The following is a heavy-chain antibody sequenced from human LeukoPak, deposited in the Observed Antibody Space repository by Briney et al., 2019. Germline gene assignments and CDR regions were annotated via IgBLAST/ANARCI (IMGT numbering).Heavy chain of an antibody. D-gene: IGHD3-3*01. CDR2: IYYSGST. CDR1: GGSISSGGYY. Sequence: SETLSLTCTVSGGSISSGGYYWGWIRQHPGKGLEWIGYIYYSGSTYYNPSLKSRVTISVDTSKNQFSLKLSPVTAADTAVYYCGGADLDAFDIWGQGTMVTVSS. V-gene: IGHV4-31*03. CDR3: GGADLDAFDI. J-gene: IGHJ3*02.